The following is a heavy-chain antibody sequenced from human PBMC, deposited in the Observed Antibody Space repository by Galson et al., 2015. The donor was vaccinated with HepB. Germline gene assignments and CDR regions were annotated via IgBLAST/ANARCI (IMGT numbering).Heavy chain of an antibody. D-gene: IGHD6-13*01. Sequence: SVKVSCKASGYTFTSYGISWVRQAPGQGLEWMGWISGYNGNTNYAQKLQGRVTMTTDTSTNTAYMELRSLRSDDTAVYYCAAVDIGSSWSTPYYYYYMDVWGKGTTVTVSS. J-gene: IGHJ6*03. CDR3: AAVDIGSSWSTPYYYYYMDV. CDR1: GYTFTSYG. CDR2: ISGYNGNT. V-gene: IGHV1-18*01.